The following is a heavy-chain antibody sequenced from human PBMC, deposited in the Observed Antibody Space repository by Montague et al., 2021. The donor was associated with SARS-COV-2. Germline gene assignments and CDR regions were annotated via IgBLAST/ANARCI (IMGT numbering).Heavy chain of an antibody. V-gene: IGHV4-4*07. CDR3: ARDRFDFGAGRQGTIDF. CDR1: GDSITSHY. CDR2: IYFTGRT. J-gene: IGHJ4*02. D-gene: IGHD3-10*01. Sequence: SETLSLTCSVSGDSITSHYWSWIRQPAGKGLEWIGRIYFTGRTNLNPFFSSRVTMSADTSKNQFSPKLTSVTAADTAIYFCARDRFDFGAGRQGTIDFWGQGTLVTVSS.